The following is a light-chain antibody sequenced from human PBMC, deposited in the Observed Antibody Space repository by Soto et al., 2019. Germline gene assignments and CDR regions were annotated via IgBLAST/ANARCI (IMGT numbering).Light chain of an antibody. CDR2: EVS. V-gene: IGLV2-8*01. Sequence: QSVLTQPPSASGSPGQSVTITCTETSSDVGGYNSVSWYQQHPGKAPKLMIYEVSKRPSGVPDRFSGSKSGNTASLTVSGLQAEDEADYYCSSYAGSNNLYVFGTGTKVTVL. CDR1: SSDVGGYNS. CDR3: SSYAGSNNLYV. J-gene: IGLJ1*01.